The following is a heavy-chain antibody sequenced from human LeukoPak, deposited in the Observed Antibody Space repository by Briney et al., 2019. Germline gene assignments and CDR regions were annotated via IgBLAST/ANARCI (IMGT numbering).Heavy chain of an antibody. V-gene: IGHV3-23*01. Sequence: GGTLRLSCAASGFTFSSYGMSWVRQAPGKGLEWVSAISGSGGSTYYADSVKGRFTISRGNSKNTLYLQMNSLRAEDTAVYYCAKQPYYYDSSGYYYGVDYWGQGTLVTVSS. CDR2: ISGSGGST. D-gene: IGHD3-22*01. CDR1: GFTFSSYG. J-gene: IGHJ4*02. CDR3: AKQPYYYDSSGYYYGVDY.